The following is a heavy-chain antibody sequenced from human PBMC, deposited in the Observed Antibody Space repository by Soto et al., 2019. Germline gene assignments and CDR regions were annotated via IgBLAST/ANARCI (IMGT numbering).Heavy chain of an antibody. CDR3: ARGYSYGPYYYYYDMDV. CDR2: IYYSGTT. V-gene: IGHV4-59*01. CDR1: GGSISSSY. Sequence: SETLSLTCTVSGGSISSSYWSWIRQPPGKGLEWIGYIYYSGTTNYNPSLKSRVTISVDTSKSQFSLKLSSVTTADTAVYYCARGYSYGPYYYYYDMDVWGRGTTVTVSS. D-gene: IGHD5-18*01. J-gene: IGHJ6*03.